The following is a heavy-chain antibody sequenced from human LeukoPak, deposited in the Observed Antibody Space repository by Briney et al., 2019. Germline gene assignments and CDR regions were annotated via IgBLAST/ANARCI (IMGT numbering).Heavy chain of an antibody. CDR3: ARDGYYKYHYYYYYMGV. Sequence: TPSETLSLTCTVSGGSISSYYWSWIRQPAGKGLEWIGRIYTSGSTNYNPSLKSRVTMSVDTSKNQFSLKLSSVTAADTAVYYCARDGYYKYHYYYYYMGVWGKGTTVTVSS. CDR2: IYTSGST. CDR1: GGSISSYY. J-gene: IGHJ6*03. D-gene: IGHD3-9*01. V-gene: IGHV4-4*07.